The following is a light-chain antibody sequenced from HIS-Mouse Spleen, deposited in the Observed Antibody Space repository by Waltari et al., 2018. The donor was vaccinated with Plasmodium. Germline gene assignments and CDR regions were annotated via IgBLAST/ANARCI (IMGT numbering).Light chain of an antibody. J-gene: IGKJ1*01. V-gene: IGKV1-39*01. Sequence: DIQMTQSPSSLSASVGDQVTIPCRASHSISSYLNWYQQKPGKAPKLLIYAASSLQSGVPSRFSGSGSGTDFTLTISSLQPEGFTTYYCQQSYSTWTFGQGTKVEIK. CDR2: AAS. CDR3: QQSYSTWT. CDR1: HSISSY.